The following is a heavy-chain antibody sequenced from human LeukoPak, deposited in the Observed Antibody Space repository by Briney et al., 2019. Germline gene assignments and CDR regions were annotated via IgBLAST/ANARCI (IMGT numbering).Heavy chain of an antibody. V-gene: IGHV3-53*01. D-gene: IGHD1-7*01. CDR3: ARELNSENYRSYYFDS. CDR2: IYGSGGT. Sequence: GGSLRLSCAASGFMFSSYAMSWVRQAPGKGLEWVSIIYGSGGTYYADSVKGRFTISRDNSKNTVFLQMNSLRAEDTAVYYCARELNSENYRSYYFDSWGQGTLVTVSS. J-gene: IGHJ4*02. CDR1: GFMFSSYA.